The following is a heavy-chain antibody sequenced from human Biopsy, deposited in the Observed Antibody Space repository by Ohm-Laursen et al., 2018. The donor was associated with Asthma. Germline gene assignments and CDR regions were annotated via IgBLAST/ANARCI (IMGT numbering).Heavy chain of an antibody. Sequence: ATLSLTWTVAGVSIRSYYWTWIRQPPGKGLEWIGNIHYSGSTYSNPSLKSRVTISVDTSKKQISLRLSSVIAADTAVYYCAGFCSGGNCPDHWGQGTLVTVSS. J-gene: IGHJ4*02. CDR1: GVSIRSYY. D-gene: IGHD2-15*01. CDR2: IHYSGST. V-gene: IGHV4-59*01. CDR3: AGFCSGGNCPDH.